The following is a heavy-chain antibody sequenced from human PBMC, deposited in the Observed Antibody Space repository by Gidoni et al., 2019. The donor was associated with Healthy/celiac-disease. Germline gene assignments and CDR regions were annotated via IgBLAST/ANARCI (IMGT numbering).Heavy chain of an antibody. Sequence: EVQLVESGGVVVQPGGSLRLSCAASGFTFDAYTLHWVRQAPGKGLEWVSLISWDGGSTYYADSVKGRFTISRDNSKNSLYLQMNSLRTEDTALYYCAKDGYYGSGSYYKASYYYGMDVWGQGTTVTVSS. CDR3: AKDGYYGSGSYYKASYYYGMDV. J-gene: IGHJ6*02. CDR1: GFTFDAYT. V-gene: IGHV3-43*01. CDR2: ISWDGGST. D-gene: IGHD3-10*01.